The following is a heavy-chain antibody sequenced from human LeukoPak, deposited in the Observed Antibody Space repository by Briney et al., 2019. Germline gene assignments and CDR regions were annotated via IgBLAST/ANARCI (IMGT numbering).Heavy chain of an antibody. J-gene: IGHJ4*02. CDR3: ATDRDYYDSSGYYFDY. D-gene: IGHD3-22*01. Sequence: GGSLRLSCAASGFTFSDYDMHWVRQATGKGLEWVSAIGTAGDTYYPGSVKGRFTISRDNSKNTLYLQMNSLRVEDTAVYYCATDRDYYDSSGYYFDYWGQGTLVTVSS. CDR1: GFTFSDYD. CDR2: IGTAGDT. V-gene: IGHV3-13*01.